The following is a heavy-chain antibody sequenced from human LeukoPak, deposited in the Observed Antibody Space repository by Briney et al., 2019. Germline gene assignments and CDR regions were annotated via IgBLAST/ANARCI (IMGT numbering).Heavy chain of an antibody. CDR2: IRSKAYGGTT. V-gene: IGHV3-49*03. J-gene: IGHJ4*02. Sequence: PGRSLRLSCTASGFTFGDYAMNWFRQAPGKGLEWVGFIRSKAYGGTTEYAASVKGRFTISRDDSKSIAYLQMNSLKTEDTAIYYCTRDPRKPRYSGSFPSTFYFDYWGQGTLVTVSS. CDR3: TRDPRKPRYSGSFPSTFYFDY. CDR1: GFTFGDYA. D-gene: IGHD1-26*01.